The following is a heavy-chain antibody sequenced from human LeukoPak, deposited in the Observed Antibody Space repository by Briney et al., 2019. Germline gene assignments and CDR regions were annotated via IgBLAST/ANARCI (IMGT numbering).Heavy chain of an antibody. CDR1: GGSISSYY. Sequence: SETLSLTCTVSGGSISSYYWSWIRQPPGKGLEWIGEINHSGSTNYNPSLKSRVTISVDTSKNQFSLKLSSVTAADTAVYYCARGRGYDSSGYYNPRRYFDYWGQGTLVTVSS. CDR2: INHSGST. V-gene: IGHV4-34*01. D-gene: IGHD3-22*01. CDR3: ARGRGYDSSGYYNPRRYFDY. J-gene: IGHJ4*02.